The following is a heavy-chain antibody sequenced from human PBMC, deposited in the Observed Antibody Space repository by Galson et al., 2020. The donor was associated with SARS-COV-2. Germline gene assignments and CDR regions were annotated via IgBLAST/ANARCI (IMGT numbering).Heavy chain of an antibody. D-gene: IGHD6-25*01. Sequence: SVTVSCQTSGYTFKNYGISWVRQAPGQGLEWMGWISPYNDNTNYAQKFQGRVTLTTNRSTTTAYMELRSLRSDDTAVYFCARDFGNGSPYFIDYWGQGTLVTVSS. V-gene: IGHV1-18*04. CDR3: ARDFGNGSPYFIDY. CDR1: GYTFKNYG. J-gene: IGHJ4*02. CDR2: ISPYNDNT.